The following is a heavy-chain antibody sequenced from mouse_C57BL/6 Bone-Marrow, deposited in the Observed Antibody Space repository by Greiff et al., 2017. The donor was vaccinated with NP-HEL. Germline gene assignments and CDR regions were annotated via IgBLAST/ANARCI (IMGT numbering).Heavy chain of an antibody. CDR3: TRRAYYGSSHFAY. CDR2: INPSSGYT. CDR1: GYTFTSYW. J-gene: IGHJ3*01. D-gene: IGHD1-1*01. V-gene: IGHV1-7*01. Sequence: VKLQESGAELAKPGASVKLSCKASGYTFTSYWMHWVKPRPGQGLEWIGYINPSSGYTKYNQKFKDKAPLTADKSSSTAYMQLSSLTYEDSAVYYCTRRAYYGSSHFAYWGKGTLVTVSA.